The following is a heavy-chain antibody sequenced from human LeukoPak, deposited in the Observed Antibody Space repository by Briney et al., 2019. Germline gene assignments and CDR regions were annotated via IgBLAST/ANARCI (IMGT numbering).Heavy chain of an antibody. CDR3: TAYYYGSGTNDPQRLDY. J-gene: IGHJ4*02. D-gene: IGHD3-10*01. Sequence: GGSLRLSCAASGFTFSNAWMSWVRQAPGKGLEWVGRIKSKTNGGTTEYAAPVKGRFTISRDDSKTTLYLEMNSLKTEDTAVYYCTAYYYGSGTNDPQRLDYWGQGTLFTVSS. CDR2: IKSKTNGGTT. V-gene: IGHV3-15*01. CDR1: GFTFSNAW.